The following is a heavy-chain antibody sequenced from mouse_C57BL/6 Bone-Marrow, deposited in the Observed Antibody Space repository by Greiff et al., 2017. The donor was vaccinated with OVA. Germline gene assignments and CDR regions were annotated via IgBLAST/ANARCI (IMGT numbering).Heavy chain of an antibody. J-gene: IGHJ3*01. D-gene: IGHD1-1*01. Sequence: QVQLQQSGAELAKPGASVKLSCKASGYTFTSYWMHWVKQRPGQGLEWIGYINPSSGYTKYNQKFKDKATLTADKSSSTAYMQLSSLTSEDSAVYYCTRDRIYYYGSSSSFAYWGQGTLVTVSA. CDR2: INPSSGYT. CDR1: GYTFTSYW. V-gene: IGHV1-7*01. CDR3: TRDRIYYYGSSSSFAY.